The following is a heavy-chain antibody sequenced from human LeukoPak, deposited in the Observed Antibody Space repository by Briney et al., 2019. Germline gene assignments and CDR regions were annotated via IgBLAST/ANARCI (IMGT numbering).Heavy chain of an antibody. J-gene: IGHJ4*02. Sequence: KPSETLSLTCTVSGGSISSNSIFWGWIRQPPGKGLEWIGSMYYSGLTYHNPSLKSRVTISVDTSKNQFPLRLSSVTAADTAVYFCAREVSRRNVYYSDYWGQGTLVTVSS. V-gene: IGHV4-39*06. CDR2: MYYSGLT. D-gene: IGHD3-22*01. CDR3: AREVSRRNVYYSDY. CDR1: GGSISSNSIF.